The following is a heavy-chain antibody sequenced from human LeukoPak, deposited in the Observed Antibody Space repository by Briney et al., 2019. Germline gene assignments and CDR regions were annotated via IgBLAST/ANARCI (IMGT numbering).Heavy chain of an antibody. CDR1: GDSVSSKTAA. D-gene: IGHD4-23*01. Sequence: SQTLSLTCAISGDSVSSKTAAWNWFRQSPSRGLEWLGRTYYRSKWYNDYAVSVKSRITINPDTSKNQFSLQLNSVTPEDTAVYYCARGSNGYGGNLVLDYWGQGTLVTVSS. CDR2: TYYRSKWYN. J-gene: IGHJ4*02. CDR3: ARGSNGYGGNLVLDY. V-gene: IGHV6-1*01.